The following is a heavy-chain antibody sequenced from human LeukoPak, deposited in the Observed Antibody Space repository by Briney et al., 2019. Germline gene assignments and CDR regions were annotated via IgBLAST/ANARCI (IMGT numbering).Heavy chain of an antibody. CDR2: IYPGDSDT. Sequence: GESLKISCKGSGYSFTSYWIGWVRQLPGKGLEWMGIIYPGDSDTRYSPSFQGQVTISADKSISTAYLQWSSLKASDTAMYYCARHGTRGKMATITGNWFDPWGQGTLVTVSS. V-gene: IGHV5-51*01. CDR3: ARHGTRGKMATITGNWFDP. J-gene: IGHJ5*02. CDR1: GYSFTSYW. D-gene: IGHD5-24*01.